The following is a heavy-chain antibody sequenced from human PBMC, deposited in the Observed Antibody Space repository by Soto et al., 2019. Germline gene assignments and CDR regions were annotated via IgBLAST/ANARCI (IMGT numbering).Heavy chain of an antibody. J-gene: IGHJ6*02. D-gene: IGHD2-8*01. CDR2: IYYSGST. V-gene: IGHV4-30-4*01. Sequence: PSETLSLTCTVSGGSISSGDYYWSWIRQPPGKGLEWIGYIYYSGSTYYNPSLKSRVTISVDTSKNQFSLKLSSVTAADTAVYYCARARVGYCTNGVCYYYYGMDVWGQGTTVTVSS. CDR3: ARARVGYCTNGVCYYYYGMDV. CDR1: GGSISSGDYY.